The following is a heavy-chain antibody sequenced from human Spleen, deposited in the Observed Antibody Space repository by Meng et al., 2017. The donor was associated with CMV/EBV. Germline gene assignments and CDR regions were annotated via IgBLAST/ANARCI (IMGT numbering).Heavy chain of an antibody. CDR3: ASVGSSWSYYYYYGMDV. CDR2: IIPIFGTA. J-gene: IGHJ6*02. CDR1: GGTFSSYA. V-gene: IGHV1-69*05. Sequence: SVKVSCKASGGTFSSYAISWVRQAPGQGLEWMGGIIPIFGTANYAQKFQGRVTITTDESTSTAYMELSSLRSEDTAVYYCASVGSSWSYYYYYGMDVWGQGTTVTVSS. D-gene: IGHD6-13*01.